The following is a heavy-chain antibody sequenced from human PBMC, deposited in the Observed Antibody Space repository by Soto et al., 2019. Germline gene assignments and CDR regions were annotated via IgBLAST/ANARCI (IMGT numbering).Heavy chain of an antibody. V-gene: IGHV4-4*07. J-gene: IGHJ3*02. D-gene: IGHD2-21*01. CDR3: ARDIRSRALDAFDI. Sequence: SETLSLTCSVSGVSISGYYWGWIRQAAGKGLEWIGRIYSGGSTNYSPSLKSRVTMSVDASRNQFSLNLTSVTAADTAVYLCARDIRSRALDAFDIWGHGTMVTVSS. CDR1: GVSISGYY. CDR2: IYSGGST.